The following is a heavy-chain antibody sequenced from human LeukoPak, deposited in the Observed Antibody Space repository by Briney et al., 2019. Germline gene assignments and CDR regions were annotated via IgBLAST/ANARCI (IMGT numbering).Heavy chain of an antibody. CDR1: GGSISSYY. J-gene: IGHJ6*02. CDR3: ARAERPYYYYGMDV. D-gene: IGHD1-1*01. Sequence: PSETLSLTCTVSGGSISSYYWSWIRQPPGKGLEWIGYIYYSGSTNYYPSLKSRVTISVDTSKNQFSLKLSSVTAADTAVYYCARAERPYYYYGMDVWGQGTTVTVSS. CDR2: IYYSGST. V-gene: IGHV4-59*01.